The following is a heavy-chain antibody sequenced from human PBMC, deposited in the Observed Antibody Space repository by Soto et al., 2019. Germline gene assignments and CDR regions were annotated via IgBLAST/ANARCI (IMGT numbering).Heavy chain of an antibody. V-gene: IGHV3-74*01. Sequence: EVQLVESGGGLVRPGGSQRLSCAASGFTFSSYWMHWVRQAPGKGLVWVSRINSDGSSTTYADSVKGRFTISRDNAKNTLYLQMNSLRAEDTAVYYCARGRGDTMGGYWGQGTLVTVSS. CDR3: ARGRGDTMGGY. CDR1: GFTFSSYW. CDR2: INSDGSST. D-gene: IGHD3-10*01. J-gene: IGHJ4*02.